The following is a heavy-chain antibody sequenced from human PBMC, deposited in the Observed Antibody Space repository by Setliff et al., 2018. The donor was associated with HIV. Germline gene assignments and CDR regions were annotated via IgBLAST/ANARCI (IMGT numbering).Heavy chain of an antibody. CDR1: GFTFSSYS. Sequence: GGSLRLSCAASGFTFSSYSMNWVRQAPGKGLEWVSYISSSSSTIYYADSVKGRFTIPRDNAKNSLYLQMNSLRAEDTAVYYCARDSNDYGDYILDYWGQGTLVTVSS. CDR3: ARDSNDYGDYILDY. D-gene: IGHD4-17*01. V-gene: IGHV3-48*01. J-gene: IGHJ4*02. CDR2: ISSSSSTI.